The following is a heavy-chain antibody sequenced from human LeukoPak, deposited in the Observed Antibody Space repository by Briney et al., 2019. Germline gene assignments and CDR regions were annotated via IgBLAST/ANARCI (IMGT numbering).Heavy chain of an antibody. J-gene: IGHJ4*02. D-gene: IGHD6-6*01. V-gene: IGHV3-23*01. Sequence: GGSLRLSCAASGFTFSSYAMSWVRQAPGKGLEWVSAISGSGGSTYYADSVKGRFTISRDNSKNTLYLQMNSLRAEDTAVYYRAKSIAARFPEGTLDYWGQGTLVTVSS. CDR3: AKSIAARFPEGTLDY. CDR1: GFTFSSYA. CDR2: ISGSGGST.